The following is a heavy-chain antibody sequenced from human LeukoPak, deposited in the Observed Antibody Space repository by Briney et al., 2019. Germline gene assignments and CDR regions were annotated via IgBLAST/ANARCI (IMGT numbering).Heavy chain of an antibody. D-gene: IGHD6-19*01. CDR1: GFTFSNYA. CDR2: ISGSGGST. J-gene: IGHJ4*02. CDR3: AKSTSSGWYLFDY. V-gene: IGHV3-23*01. Sequence: GGSLRLSCAASGFTFSNYAMSWVRQPPGKGLEWVSAISGSGGSTYYADSVKGRFTISRDNSKNTLYLQMNSLRAEDTAVYYCAKSTSSGWYLFDYWGQGTLVTVS.